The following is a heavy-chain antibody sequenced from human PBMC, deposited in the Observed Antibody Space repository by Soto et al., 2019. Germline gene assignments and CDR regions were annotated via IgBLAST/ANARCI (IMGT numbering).Heavy chain of an antibody. CDR1: GGSISSSSYY. V-gene: IGHV4-39*01. Sequence: QLQLQESGPGLVKPSETLSLTCTVSGGSISSSSYYWGWIRQPPGKGLEWIGSIYYSGSTYYSPSLKSRVTISVDTSKNQFSLKLSSVTAADTAVYYCARHAFYYGSGSRGWFDPWGQGTLVTVSS. CDR3: ARHAFYYGSGSRGWFDP. CDR2: IYYSGST. J-gene: IGHJ5*02. D-gene: IGHD3-10*01.